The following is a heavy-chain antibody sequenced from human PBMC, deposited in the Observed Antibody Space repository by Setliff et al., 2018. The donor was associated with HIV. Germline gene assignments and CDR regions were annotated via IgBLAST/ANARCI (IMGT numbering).Heavy chain of an antibody. CDR1: GTSFSDHY. V-gene: IGHV4-34*01. CDR3: VRWYYCVSGACYRADY. CDR2: MNQSGTT. D-gene: IGHD2-21*02. Sequence: SETLSLTCCVYGTSFSDHYWSWVRQTPGKGLEWIGEMNQSGTTNYNPSLKSRVTMSIDTSERQFSLKLTSVTAADTAVYYCVRWYYCVSGACYRADYWGQGTMVTVSS. J-gene: IGHJ4*02.